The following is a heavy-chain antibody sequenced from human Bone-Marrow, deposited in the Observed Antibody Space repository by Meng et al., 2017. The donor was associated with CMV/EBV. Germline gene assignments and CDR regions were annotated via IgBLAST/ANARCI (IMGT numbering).Heavy chain of an antibody. J-gene: IGHJ4*02. CDR2: ISSSSSYI. V-gene: IGHV3-21*01. Sequence: GGSLRLSCAASGFTFSSYSMNWVRQAPGKGLEWVSSISSSSSYIYYADSVKGRFTISRDNAKNSLYLQMNSLRAEDMAVYYCARDYQYDFWSGYPVEGIDYWGQGTLVTVSS. CDR1: GFTFSSYS. CDR3: ARDYQYDFWSGYPVEGIDY. D-gene: IGHD3-3*01.